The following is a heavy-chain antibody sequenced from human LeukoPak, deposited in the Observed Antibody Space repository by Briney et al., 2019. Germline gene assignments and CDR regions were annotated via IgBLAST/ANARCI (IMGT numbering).Heavy chain of an antibody. CDR3: ARGGSPPEALGDTFDI. CDR1: RFTFSNYW. J-gene: IGHJ3*02. D-gene: IGHD1-26*01. Sequence: TGGSLRLSCAASRFTFSNYWMHWVRQGPGKGLVWVSRISGDGRITRNADSVKGRFFISRDNAKNTLYLQMNSLRAEDTAVYYCARGGSPPEALGDTFDIWGQGTMVTVSS. CDR2: ISGDGRIT. V-gene: IGHV3-74*01.